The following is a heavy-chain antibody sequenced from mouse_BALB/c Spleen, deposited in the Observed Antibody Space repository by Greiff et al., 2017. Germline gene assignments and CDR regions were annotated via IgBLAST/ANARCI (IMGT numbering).Heavy chain of an antibody. D-gene: IGHD1-1*01. CDR1: GFNIKDTY. CDR3: AREDYYGSSCLAY. V-gene: IGHV14-3*02. Sequence: EVQLQQSGAELVKPGASVKLSCTASGFNIKDTYMHWVKQRPEQGLEWIGRIDPANGNTKYDPKFQGKATITADTSSNTAYLQLSSLTSEDTAVYYCAREDYYGSSCLAYWGQGTLVTVSA. CDR2: IDPANGNT. J-gene: IGHJ3*01.